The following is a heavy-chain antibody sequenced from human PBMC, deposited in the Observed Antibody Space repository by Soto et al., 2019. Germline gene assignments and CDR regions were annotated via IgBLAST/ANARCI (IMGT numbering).Heavy chain of an antibody. V-gene: IGHV1-2*02. CDR3: ARLTKPSLYYYGMDV. J-gene: IGHJ6*02. CDR2: INPNSGGT. Sequence: SVKVSCKASGYTFTAYYMHWVRQAPGQGLEWMGWINPNSGGTNYAQKFQGRVTMTRDTSTSTAYMEVSRLRSDDTAVYFCARLTKPSLYYYGMDVWGQGSTVTVSS. D-gene: IGHD2-2*01. CDR1: GYTFTAYY.